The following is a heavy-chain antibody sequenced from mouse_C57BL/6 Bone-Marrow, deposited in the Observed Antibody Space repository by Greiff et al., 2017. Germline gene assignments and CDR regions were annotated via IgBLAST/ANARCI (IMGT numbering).Heavy chain of an antibody. CDR1: GYTFTDYY. Sequence: EVQLQQSGPELVKPGASVKISCKASGYTFTDYYMNWVKQSHGKSLEWIGDINPNNGGTSYNQKFKGKATLTVDKASSTAYMEIRSLTSEDSAVYYCARRVLRTPYAMDYWGQGTSVTVSS. V-gene: IGHV1-26*01. J-gene: IGHJ4*01. CDR3: ARRVLRTPYAMDY. CDR2: INPNNGGT. D-gene: IGHD1-1*01.